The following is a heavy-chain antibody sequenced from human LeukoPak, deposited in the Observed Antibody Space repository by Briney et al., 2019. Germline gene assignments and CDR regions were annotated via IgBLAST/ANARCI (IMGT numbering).Heavy chain of an antibody. CDR2: IYSGGST. Sequence: GGSLRLSCAASGFTFNNAWMSWVRQAPGKGLEWVSVIYSGGSTYYADSVKGRFTISRHNSKNTLYLQMNSLRAEDTAVYYCARGGRLGELSLSHWGQGTLVTVSS. J-gene: IGHJ4*02. D-gene: IGHD3-16*02. V-gene: IGHV3-53*04. CDR3: ARGGRLGELSLSH. CDR1: GFTFNNAW.